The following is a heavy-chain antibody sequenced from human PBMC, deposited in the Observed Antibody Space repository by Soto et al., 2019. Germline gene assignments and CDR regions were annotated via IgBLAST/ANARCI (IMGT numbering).Heavy chain of an antibody. D-gene: IGHD2-15*01. V-gene: IGHV1-69*08. Sequence: QVQLVQSGPEVKRPGSSVKLSCKASGGTFSGSTITWVRQAPRQGLEWVGRIIPVLGTTDTAQKFQGRVTITEVQSTGTVYMELRSLRSEDTALYYCARERRLDSGAFEAPWDQGTLVTVSS. J-gene: IGHJ5*02. CDR3: ARERRLDSGAFEAP. CDR2: IIPVLGTT. CDR1: GGTFSGST.